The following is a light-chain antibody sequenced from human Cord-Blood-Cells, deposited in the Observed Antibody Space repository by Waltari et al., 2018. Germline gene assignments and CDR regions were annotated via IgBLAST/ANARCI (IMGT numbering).Light chain of an antibody. Sequence: SSELTQDPAVSVALGQTVRITCQGDSLRSYYASWYQQKPGQAPVLVIYGKNNRHSGIPDRFSSSSSGNTASFTITGAQAEDEADYYCNSRDSSGNHLVFGGGTKLTVL. V-gene: IGLV3-19*01. J-gene: IGLJ3*02. CDR2: GKN. CDR1: SLRSYY. CDR3: NSRDSSGNHLV.